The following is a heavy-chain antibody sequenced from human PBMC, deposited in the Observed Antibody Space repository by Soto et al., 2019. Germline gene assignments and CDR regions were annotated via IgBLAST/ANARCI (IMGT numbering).Heavy chain of an antibody. CDR1: GGSISSGGYY. V-gene: IGHV4-31*03. J-gene: IGHJ5*02. CDR3: ARALTTVTLFDP. D-gene: IGHD4-17*01. CDR2: IYYSGST. Sequence: QVQLQESGPGLVKPSQTLSLTCTVSGGSISSGGYYWSWIRQHPGKGLEWIGYIYYSGSTHYNPSLXSGXTIAVDTSKNQFSLKLSSVTAAATAVYYCARALTTVTLFDPWGQGTLVTVSS.